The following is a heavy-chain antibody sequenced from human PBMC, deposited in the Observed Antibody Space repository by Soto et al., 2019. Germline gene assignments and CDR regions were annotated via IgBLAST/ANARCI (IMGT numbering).Heavy chain of an antibody. J-gene: IGHJ5*02. Sequence: SETLSLTCGVSGVFIASDSYYWGWIRHHPGKGLEWIGYVSHRGNTYYNPSLKSRLTISLDTSKNQFYLHLTSVTAADTAVYYCAKVGSYCSSISCSSYNWFDPWGQGTLVTVSS. D-gene: IGHD2-2*01. CDR2: VSHRGNT. V-gene: IGHV4-31*11. CDR3: AKVGSYCSSISCSSYNWFDP. CDR1: GVFIASDSYY.